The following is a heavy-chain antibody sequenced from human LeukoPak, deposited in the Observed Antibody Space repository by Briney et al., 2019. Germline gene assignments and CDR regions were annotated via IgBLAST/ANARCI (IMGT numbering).Heavy chain of an antibody. CDR2: IYYSGST. D-gene: IGHD3-3*01. CDR3: ARGYYDFWSGYLGMDV. Sequence: SSETLSLTCTVSGGSISSYYWSWIRQPPGKGLEWIGYIYYSGSTNYNPSLKSRVTISVDTSKNQFSLKLSSVTAADTAVYYCARGYYDFWSGYLGMDVWGQGTTVTVSS. V-gene: IGHV4-59*01. J-gene: IGHJ6*02. CDR1: GGSISSYY.